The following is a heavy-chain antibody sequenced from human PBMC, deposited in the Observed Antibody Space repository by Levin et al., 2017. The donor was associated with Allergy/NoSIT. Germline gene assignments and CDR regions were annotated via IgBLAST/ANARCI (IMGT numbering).Heavy chain of an antibody. CDR3: SRQWLGGSYYWFDP. CDR1: GDSISSSNYY. D-gene: IGHD1-26*01. CDR2: IHYSGTT. Sequence: KSSETLSLICIVSGDSISSSNYYWGWVRQPPGTGLEWIGNIHYSGTTYCNPSLESRVTISVDTSKNQFSLKLNSVTVADTAVDYCSRQWLGGSYYWFDPWGQGTLVTVSS. J-gene: IGHJ5*02. V-gene: IGHV4-39*01.